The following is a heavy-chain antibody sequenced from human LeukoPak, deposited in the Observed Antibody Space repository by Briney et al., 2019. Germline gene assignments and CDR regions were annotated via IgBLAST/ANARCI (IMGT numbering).Heavy chain of an antibody. Sequence: GGSLRLSCAASGFTFSSYAMSWVRQAPGKGLEWVSAISGSGGSTYYADSVKGRFTISRDDAKNSVYLQMNSLRAEDTAVYYCARVANPYYDFHYWGQGTLVTVSS. V-gene: IGHV3-23*01. D-gene: IGHD3-3*01. CDR1: GFTFSSYA. CDR3: ARVANPYYDFHY. J-gene: IGHJ4*02. CDR2: ISGSGGST.